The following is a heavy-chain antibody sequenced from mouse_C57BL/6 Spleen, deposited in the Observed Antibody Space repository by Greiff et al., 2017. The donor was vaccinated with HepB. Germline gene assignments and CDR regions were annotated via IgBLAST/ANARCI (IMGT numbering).Heavy chain of an antibody. J-gene: IGHJ2*01. D-gene: IGHD1-1*01. Sequence: QVTLKVSGPGILQPSQTLSLTCSFSGFSLSTFGMGVGWIRQPSGKGLEWLAHIWWDDDKYYNPSLKSRPTLSKDTSKNQVFLKIANVDTADTATYYCARIQDYYGSSYVDYWGQGTTLTVSS. CDR2: IWWDDDK. V-gene: IGHV8-8*01. CDR3: ARIQDYYGSSYVDY. CDR1: GFSLSTFGMG.